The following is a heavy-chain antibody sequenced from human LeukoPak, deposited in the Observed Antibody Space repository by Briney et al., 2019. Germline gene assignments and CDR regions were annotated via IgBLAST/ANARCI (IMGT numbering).Heavy chain of an antibody. CDR3: ARDSGGVWGSYLVDY. J-gene: IGHJ4*02. V-gene: IGHV1-46*01. Sequence: GASVKVSCKASGYILSSYNMHWVRQAPGQGLEWLGIINPSGGDTKYAQKLQGRVTMTTDTSTSTAYMELRSLRSDDTAVYYCARDSGGVWGSYLVDYWGQGTLVTVSS. CDR2: INPSGGDT. D-gene: IGHD3-16*02. CDR1: GYILSSYN.